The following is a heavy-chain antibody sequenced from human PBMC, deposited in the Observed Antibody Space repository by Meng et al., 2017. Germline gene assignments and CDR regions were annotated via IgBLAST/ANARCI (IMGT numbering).Heavy chain of an antibody. CDR3: ARAMGSGIYGIDY. Sequence: GGSLRLSCAASGFTFSSYSMNWVRQAPGKGLEWVSSISSSSSYIYSADSVKGRFTISRDNAKNSLYLQMNSLRAEDTAVYYCARAMGSGIYGIDYRGQGTLVTVSS. D-gene: IGHD3-10*01. CDR1: GFTFSSYS. J-gene: IGHJ4*02. CDR2: ISSSSSYI. V-gene: IGHV3-21*01.